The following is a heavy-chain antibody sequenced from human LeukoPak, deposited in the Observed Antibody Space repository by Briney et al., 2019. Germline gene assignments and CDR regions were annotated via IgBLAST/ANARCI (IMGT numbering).Heavy chain of an antibody. V-gene: IGHV4-59*08. J-gene: IGHJ4*02. CDR3: VRGGWYVDV. D-gene: IGHD6-19*01. Sequence: TSETLSLTCTVAGDSISSRDWSWIRQPPGKGLEWIGSFFYRGSTEYNSSLKSRVTISVDTSKNHFSLKLTSVTAADTAVYYCVRGGWYVDVWGQGVLVTVTS. CDR1: GDSISSRD. CDR2: FFYRGST.